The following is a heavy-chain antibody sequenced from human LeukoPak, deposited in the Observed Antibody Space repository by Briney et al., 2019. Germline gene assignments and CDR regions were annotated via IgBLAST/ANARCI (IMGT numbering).Heavy chain of an antibody. Sequence: GGSLRLSCAASGFTFSSYAMSWVRQAPGKGLEWVSAISGSGGSTYYADSVKGRFTISRDNSKNTLYLQMNSLRAEDTAVYYCAKDPNTIFGVADNWFDPWGQRTLVTVSS. V-gene: IGHV3-23*01. D-gene: IGHD3-3*01. J-gene: IGHJ5*02. CDR2: ISGSGGST. CDR1: GFTFSSYA. CDR3: AKDPNTIFGVADNWFDP.